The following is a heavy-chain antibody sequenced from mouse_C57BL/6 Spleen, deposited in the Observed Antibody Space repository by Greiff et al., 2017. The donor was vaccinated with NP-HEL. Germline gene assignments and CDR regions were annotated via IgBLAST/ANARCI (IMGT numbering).Heavy chain of an antibody. CDR1: GYTFTGYW. CDR3: ARTATLAGTSGFAY. V-gene: IGHV1-9*01. J-gene: IGHJ3*01. D-gene: IGHD4-1*01. CDR2: ILPGSGST. Sequence: QVQLQQSGAELMKPGASVKLSCKATGYTFTGYWIEWVKQRPGHGLEWIGEILPGSGSTNYNEKFKGKATLTADTSSNTAYMQLSSLTTEDAAIYYCARTATLAGTSGFAYWGQGTLVTVSA.